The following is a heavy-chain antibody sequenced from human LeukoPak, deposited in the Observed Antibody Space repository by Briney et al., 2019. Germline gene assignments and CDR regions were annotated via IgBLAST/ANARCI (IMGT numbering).Heavy chain of an antibody. Sequence: GGSLRLSCAHSGCTLTSYAMTWVRQAPGKRLEWVSAISGSGANTFYADSVKGRFTISRDNSKNTVYLQMHSVRAEDTAVYYCSKWPEVRPADFDWWGQGTQVTVSS. V-gene: IGHV3-23*01. CDR3: SKWPEVRPADFDW. J-gene: IGHJ4*02. CDR2: ISGSGANT. CDR1: GCTLTSYA.